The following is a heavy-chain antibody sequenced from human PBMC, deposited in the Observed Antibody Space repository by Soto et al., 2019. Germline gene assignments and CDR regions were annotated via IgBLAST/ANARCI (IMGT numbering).Heavy chain of an antibody. V-gene: IGHV6-1*01. Sequence: SQTLSLTCAISGDSVSSNSAAWNWIRQSPSRGLEWLGRTYYRSKWYNDYAVSVKSRITINPDTSKDQFSLQLNSVTPEDTAVYYCARDLVYGAPIPNYCYGMDVCGQGTTVTVSS. CDR3: ARDLVYGAPIPNYCYGMDV. CDR1: GDSVSSNSAA. J-gene: IGHJ6*02. CDR2: TYYRSKWYN. D-gene: IGHD4-17*01.